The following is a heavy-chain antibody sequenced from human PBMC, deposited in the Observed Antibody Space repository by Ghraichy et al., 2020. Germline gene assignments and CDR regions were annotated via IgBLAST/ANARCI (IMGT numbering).Heavy chain of an antibody. V-gene: IGHV4-59*01. D-gene: IGHD4-17*01. CDR2: IYYSGST. J-gene: IGHJ3*02. Sequence: SETLYLTCTVSGGSISSYYWSWIRQPPGKGLEWIGYIYYSGSTNYNPTLKSRVTISVGTSKNQFSLKLSSVTAADTAAYYCARDKDDYGDYGGAFDIWGQGTMVTVSS. CDR3: ARDKDDYGDYGGAFDI. CDR1: GGSISSYY.